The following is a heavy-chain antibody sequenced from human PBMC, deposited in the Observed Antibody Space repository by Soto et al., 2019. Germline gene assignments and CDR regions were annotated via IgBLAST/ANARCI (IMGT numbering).Heavy chain of an antibody. CDR3: TTERKRYYSSTSCANWFDP. CDR2: IKSKTDGGTT. D-gene: IGHD2-2*01. CDR1: GFTFSNAW. Sequence: GGFLTLSCAASGFTFSNAWMSWVRQAPGKGLEWVGRIKSKTDGGTTDYAAPVKGRFTISRDDSKNTLYLQMNSLKTEDTAVYYCTTERKRYYSSTSCANWFDPWGQGTLVTVSS. V-gene: IGHV3-15*01. J-gene: IGHJ5*02.